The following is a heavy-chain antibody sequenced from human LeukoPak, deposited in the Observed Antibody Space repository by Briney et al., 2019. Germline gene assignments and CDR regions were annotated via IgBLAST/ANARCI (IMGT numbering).Heavy chain of an antibody. Sequence: GGSLRLSCAASGLTFDDYGMSWVRQAPGKGLEWVSGINWNGDSKGYADSVKGRFTISRDNAKNSLYLQMNSLRAEDTAVYYCASDRERLDKSQGYWGQGTLVTVSS. V-gene: IGHV3-20*04. CDR1: GLTFDDYG. D-gene: IGHD3-10*01. J-gene: IGHJ4*02. CDR3: ASDRERLDKSQGY. CDR2: INWNGDSK.